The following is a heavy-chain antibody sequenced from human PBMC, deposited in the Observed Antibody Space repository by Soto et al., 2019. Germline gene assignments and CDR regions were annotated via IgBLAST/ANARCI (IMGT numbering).Heavy chain of an antibody. J-gene: IGHJ6*02. D-gene: IGHD3-10*01. CDR1: GFTFSRFG. CDR2: ISYDGSNR. V-gene: IGHV3-30*18. Sequence: QVQLVESGGGVVQPGRSLRLSCAASGFTFSRFGMHWVRQAPGKGLEWVAVISYDGSNRFYADSVKGRFTISRDNSKNTLYLQMNSLRPEDTAVYYCAKDLYGSETYTYYCGMDVCGQGTTVTVSS. CDR3: AKDLYGSETYTYYCGMDV.